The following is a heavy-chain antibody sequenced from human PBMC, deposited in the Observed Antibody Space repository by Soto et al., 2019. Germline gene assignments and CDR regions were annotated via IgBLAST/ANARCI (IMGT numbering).Heavy chain of an antibody. CDR3: ARMAVVIAIRYFDL. D-gene: IGHD2-21*01. CDR1: VGSFSGYY. J-gene: IGHJ2*01. CDR2: INHNGST. Sequence: QVQLQQWGAGLLKPSETLSLTCAVYVGSFSGYYWRWIRQPPGKGLEWIGEINHNGSTNYNPSLKSRVTISVDTSKNQFSLKLSSVTAADTAVYYCARMAVVIAIRYFDLWGRGTLVTVSS. V-gene: IGHV4-34*01.